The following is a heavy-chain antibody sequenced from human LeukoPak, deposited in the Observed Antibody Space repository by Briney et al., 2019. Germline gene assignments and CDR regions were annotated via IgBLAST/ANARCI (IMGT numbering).Heavy chain of an antibody. Sequence: SETLSLTCTVSGGSISSYYWSWIRQPPGKGLEWIGYIYYSGSTNYNPSLKSRVTISVDTSKNQFSLKLSSVTAADTAVYYCARHGVSGYLADYWGQGTLVTVSS. CDR1: GGSISSYY. CDR3: ARHGVSGYLADY. V-gene: IGHV4-59*08. D-gene: IGHD3-22*01. CDR2: IYYSGST. J-gene: IGHJ4*02.